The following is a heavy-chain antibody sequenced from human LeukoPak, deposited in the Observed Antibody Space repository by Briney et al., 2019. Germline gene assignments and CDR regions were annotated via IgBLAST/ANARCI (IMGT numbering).Heavy chain of an antibody. D-gene: IGHD3/OR15-3a*01. J-gene: IGHJ6*02. CDR3: TRRGTGQGMDV. Sequence: PGGSLRLSCAASGFTFSSYAMSWVRQAPGKGLEWVSAISGSGGSTYYADSVKGRFTISRDNAKDTLFLQMNSLRAEDTAVYYCTRRGTGQGMDVWGQGTTVIVSS. CDR2: ISGSGGST. CDR1: GFTFSSYA. V-gene: IGHV3-23*01.